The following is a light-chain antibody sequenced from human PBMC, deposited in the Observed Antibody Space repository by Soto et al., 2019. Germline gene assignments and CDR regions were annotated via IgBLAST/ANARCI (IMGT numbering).Light chain of an antibody. CDR3: SSYTGSSTLGVV. V-gene: IGLV2-14*01. J-gene: IGLJ2*01. CDR1: SSDVAGYNY. Sequence: QSALTQPASVSGSPGQSIIISCTGTSSDVAGYNYVSWYQQHPGKAPKLMIYDVSNRPSGVSNRFFGSKSGNTASLTISGLQAEDEADYYCSSYTGSSTLGVVFGGGTKVTVL. CDR2: DVS.